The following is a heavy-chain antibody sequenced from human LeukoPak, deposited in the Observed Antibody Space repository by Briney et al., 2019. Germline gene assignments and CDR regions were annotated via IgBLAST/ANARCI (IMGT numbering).Heavy chain of an antibody. J-gene: IGHJ4*02. CDR2: ISYDGSNK. Sequence: GGSLRLSCAASGFTFSSYGMHWVRQAPGKGLEGVAVISYDGSNKYYADSVKGRFTISRDNSKNTLYLQMNSLRAEDTAVYYCAGLGSANYDFWSGYYFDYFDYWGQGTLVTVSS. D-gene: IGHD3-3*01. CDR1: GFTFSSYG. V-gene: IGHV3-30*03. CDR3: AGLGSANYDFWSGYYFDYFDY.